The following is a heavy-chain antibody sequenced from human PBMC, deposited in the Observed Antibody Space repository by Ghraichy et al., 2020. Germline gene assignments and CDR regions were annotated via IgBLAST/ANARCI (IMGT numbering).Heavy chain of an antibody. Sequence: SETLSLTCSVSGGSISSYFWSWIRQPPGKGLEWIGYVSDSGSTNYNPSLKSRVTISVDRSRSQVSLKVLSVTAADTAMYYCASTGPFEFWGQGTLVSVPS. D-gene: IGHD1-14*01. CDR1: GGSISSYF. CDR2: VSDSGST. CDR3: ASTGPFEF. J-gene: IGHJ4*02. V-gene: IGHV4-59*08.